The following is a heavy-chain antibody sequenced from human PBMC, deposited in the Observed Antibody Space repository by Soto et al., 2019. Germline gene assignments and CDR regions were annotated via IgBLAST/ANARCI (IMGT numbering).Heavy chain of an antibody. V-gene: IGHV1-46*01. CDR1: GYTFTSYY. CDR2: INPSGGST. J-gene: IGHJ5*02. Sequence: QVQLVQSGAEVKKPGASVKVSCKASGYTFTSYYMHWVRQAPGQGLEWMGIINPSGGSTSYGQKFQGRVTMTRDTSTSTVYMELSSLRSEDTAVYYCAREPRERAYYDFWSGYYQWFDPWGQGTLVTVSS. CDR3: AREPRERAYYDFWSGYYQWFDP. D-gene: IGHD3-3*01.